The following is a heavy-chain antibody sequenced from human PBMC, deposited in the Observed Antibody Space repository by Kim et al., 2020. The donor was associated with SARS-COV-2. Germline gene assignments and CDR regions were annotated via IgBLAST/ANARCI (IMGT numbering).Heavy chain of an antibody. D-gene: IGHD3-10*01. CDR2: ISWNSGSI. CDR1: GFTFGDYA. J-gene: IGHJ4*02. CDR3: AKDMRSGMVRGAPDY. Sequence: GGSLRLSCAASGFTFGDYAMHWVRQAPGKGLEWVSGISWNSGSIGYADSVKGRFTISRDNAKNSLYLQMNSLRAEDTALYYCAKDMRSGMVRGAPDYWGQGTLVTVSS. V-gene: IGHV3-9*01.